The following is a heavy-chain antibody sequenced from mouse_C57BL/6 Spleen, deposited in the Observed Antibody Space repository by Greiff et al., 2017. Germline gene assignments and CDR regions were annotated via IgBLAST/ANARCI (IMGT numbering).Heavy chain of an antibody. J-gene: IGHJ3*01. CDR3: ARNDGYPAWFAY. D-gene: IGHD2-3*01. V-gene: IGHV1-26*01. CDR2: INPNNGGT. CDR1: GYTFTDYY. Sequence: EVQLQQSGPELVKPGASVKISCKASGYTFTDYYMNWVKQSHGKSLEWMGDINPNNGGTSYNQKFKGKATLTVDKSSSTAYMELRSLTSEDSAVFYCARNDGYPAWFAYWGQGTLVTVSA.